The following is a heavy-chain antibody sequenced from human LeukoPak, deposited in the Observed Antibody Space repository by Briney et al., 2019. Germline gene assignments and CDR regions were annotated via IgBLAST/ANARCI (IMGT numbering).Heavy chain of an antibody. CDR2: IWYDGSNT. J-gene: IGHJ4*02. V-gene: IGHV3-33*01. CDR1: GFTFSGFG. CDR3: ARGFLDFDS. D-gene: IGHD3-3*01. Sequence: PGGSLRLSCVASGFTFSGFGMHWVRQAPGKGLEWVALIWYDGSNTYYADSVKGRFTISRDDSKNTVYLQMNSLRAEDTALYYCARGFLDFDSWGQGTLVIVSS.